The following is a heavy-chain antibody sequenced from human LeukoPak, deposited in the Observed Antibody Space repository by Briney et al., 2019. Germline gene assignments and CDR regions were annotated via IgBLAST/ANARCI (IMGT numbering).Heavy chain of an antibody. J-gene: IGHJ5*02. CDR1: GLTFGTDW. D-gene: IGHD7-27*01. CDR2: IEPDEGEK. Sequence: GGSLRLSCKASGLTFGTDWMSWARQAPGKGLEWVAAIEPDEGEKYYVASVNGRFTISRDNAKNTLYLQMNSLRVEDTALYFCVRHSITRALDLWGQGALVIVSS. V-gene: IGHV3-7*01. CDR3: VRHSITRALDL.